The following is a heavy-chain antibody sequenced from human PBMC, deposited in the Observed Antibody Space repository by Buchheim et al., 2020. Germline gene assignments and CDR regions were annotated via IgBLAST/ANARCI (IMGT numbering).Heavy chain of an antibody. Sequence: EVQLVQSGGEVKKPGESLKIACQGFGYNFSNYWLGWVRQMPGKGLEWMGVIYPGDSATRYSPSFQGQVTISADKSISTAYLQWSSLKASDTAMYYCARQAGYCSSTSCYRYPDYWGQGTL. CDR2: IYPGDSAT. V-gene: IGHV5-51*01. J-gene: IGHJ4*02. CDR1: GYNFSNYW. D-gene: IGHD2-2*01. CDR3: ARQAGYCSSTSCYRYPDY.